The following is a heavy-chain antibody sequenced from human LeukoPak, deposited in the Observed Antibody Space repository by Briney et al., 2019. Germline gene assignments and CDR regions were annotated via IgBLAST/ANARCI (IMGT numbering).Heavy chain of an antibody. CDR3: VNTPGLGIAMLRGGS. CDR1: EFIFSAYA. Sequence: GGSLRLSCSVSEFIFSAYAMHWVRQAPGKGLEYVSAITSSGGFTYYADSVKGRFTLSRDTSKNTLYLQMTSLRPDDTAVYYCVNTPGLGIAMLRGGSWGQGTLVTASS. D-gene: IGHD3-10*01. CDR2: ITSSGGFT. V-gene: IGHV3-64D*08. J-gene: IGHJ3*01.